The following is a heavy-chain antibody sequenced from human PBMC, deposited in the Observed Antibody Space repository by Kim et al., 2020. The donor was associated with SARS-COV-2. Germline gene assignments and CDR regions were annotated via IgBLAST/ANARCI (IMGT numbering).Heavy chain of an antibody. CDR3: ARGITWDQGNWFYP. CDR2: IYHSGST. CDR1: GGSFSGYY. J-gene: IGHJ5*02. D-gene: IGHD7-27*01. Sequence: SETLSLTCAVYGGSFSGYYWSWIRQSPGKGLEWIGEIYHSGSTNYNPSLKSRVTISVDTSKNQFSLKLTSVTAADTAVDFCARGITWDQGNWFYPCCQGT. V-gene: IGHV4-34*01.